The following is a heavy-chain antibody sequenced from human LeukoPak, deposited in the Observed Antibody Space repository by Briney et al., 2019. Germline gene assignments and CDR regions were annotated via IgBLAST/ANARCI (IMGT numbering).Heavy chain of an antibody. CDR1: GYTFSNYA. CDR3: ARGGDYGDYVFDY. CDR2: INTNTGNP. Sequence: ASVKVSCKASGYTFSNYAMNWVRQARGQGLEWTGWINTNTGNPTYAQGFTGRFVLSLDTSVSTAYLQISSLKAEDTAVYYCARGGDYGDYVFDYWGQGTLVTVSS. J-gene: IGHJ4*02. D-gene: IGHD4-17*01. V-gene: IGHV7-4-1*02.